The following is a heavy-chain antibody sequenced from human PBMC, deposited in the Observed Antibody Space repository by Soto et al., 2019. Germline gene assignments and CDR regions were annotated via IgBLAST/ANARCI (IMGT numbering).Heavy chain of an antibody. CDR1: GFTFSSYS. D-gene: IGHD3-22*01. CDR3: ARGPSSSGYYPH. Sequence: LRLSCAASGFTFSSYSMNWVRQAPGKGLEWVSSISSSSSYIYYADSVKGRFTISRDNAKNSLYLQMNSLRAEDTAVYYCARGPSSSGYYPHWGQGTLVTVSS. CDR2: ISSSSSYI. V-gene: IGHV3-21*01. J-gene: IGHJ4*02.